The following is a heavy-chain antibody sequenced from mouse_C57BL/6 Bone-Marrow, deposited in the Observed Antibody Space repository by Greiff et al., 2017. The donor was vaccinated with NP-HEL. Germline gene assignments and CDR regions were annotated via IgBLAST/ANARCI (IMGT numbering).Heavy chain of an antibody. D-gene: IGHD2-2*01. CDR3: TRKVTTFDY. CDR2: IRNKANNHAT. V-gene: IGHV6-6*01. Sequence: EVKLMESGGGLVQPGGSMKLSCAASGFTFSDAWMDWVRQSPEKGLEWVAEIRNKANNHATYYAESVKGRFTISRDESKSRVYLQMSSLRAEDAGIYYCTRKVTTFDYWGQGTTLTVSS. CDR1: GFTFSDAW. J-gene: IGHJ2*01.